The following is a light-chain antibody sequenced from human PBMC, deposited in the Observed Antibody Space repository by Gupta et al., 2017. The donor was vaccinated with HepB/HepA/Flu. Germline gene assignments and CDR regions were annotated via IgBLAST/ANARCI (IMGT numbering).Light chain of an antibody. CDR3: STFKHSDDSVV. Sequence: QSALTQPPSASGSPGQSVTISCIGTSSDVGNNYNYVSWYQQHPDKAPGLLIYEVTKRPAGVPDHFSDSKSGNTASLTISGLQAEDEADYYCSTFKHSDDSVVFGGGTKLTVL. CDR2: EVT. J-gene: IGLJ2*01. V-gene: IGLV2-8*01. CDR1: SSDVGNNYNY.